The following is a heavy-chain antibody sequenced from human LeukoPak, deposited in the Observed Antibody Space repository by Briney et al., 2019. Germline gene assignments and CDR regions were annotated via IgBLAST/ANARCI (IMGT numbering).Heavy chain of an antibody. V-gene: IGHV1-2*02. D-gene: IGHD6-19*01. CDR3: ARGIAVAGAFDI. CDR1: GYTFTGYY. CDR2: INPNSGGT. J-gene: IGHJ3*02. Sequence: ASVKVPCKASGYTFTGYYMHWVRQALGQGLEWMGWINPNSGGTNYAQKFQGRVTMTRDTSISTAYMELSRLRSDDTAVYYCARGIAVAGAFDIWGQGTMVTVSS.